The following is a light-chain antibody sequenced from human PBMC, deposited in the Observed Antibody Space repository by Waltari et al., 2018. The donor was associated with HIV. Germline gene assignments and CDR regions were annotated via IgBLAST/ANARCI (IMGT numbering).Light chain of an antibody. CDR1: SPNIGHNY. J-gene: IGLJ3*02. Sequence: QSVLTQPPSVSAAPGQKVTISCSGSSPNIGHNYLPWYQQLPGTAPKLLIYDNNKRPSGIPDRFSGSKSGTSATLGITGLQTGDEADYYCGTWDSSLSAGVFGGGTKLTVL. CDR3: GTWDSSLSAGV. CDR2: DNN. V-gene: IGLV1-51*01.